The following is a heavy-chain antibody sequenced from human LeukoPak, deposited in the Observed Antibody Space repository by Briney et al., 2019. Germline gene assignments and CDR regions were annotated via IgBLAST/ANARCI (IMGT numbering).Heavy chain of an antibody. CDR2: ISSSGSTI. D-gene: IGHD4-17*01. CDR3: ARGRPVTMAADY. CDR1: GFTFSSYA. J-gene: IGHJ4*02. Sequence: GGSLRLSCAASGFTFSSYAMSWVRQAPGKGLEWVSYISSSGSTIYYADSVKGRFTISRDNAKNSLYLQMNSLRAEDTAVYYCARGRPVTMAADYWGQGTLVTVSS. V-gene: IGHV3-48*03.